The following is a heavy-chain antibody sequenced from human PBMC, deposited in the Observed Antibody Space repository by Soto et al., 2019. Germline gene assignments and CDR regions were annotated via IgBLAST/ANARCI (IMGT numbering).Heavy chain of an antibody. J-gene: IGHJ5*02. CDR2: IYHSGST. Sequence: SETLSLTCAVSGGSISSGCYSWSWIRQPPGKGLEWIGYIYHSGSTYYNPSLKSRVTISVDRSKNQFSLKLSSVTAADTAVYYCARDFRYYYGSGTDNWFDPWGQGTLVTVSS. D-gene: IGHD3-10*01. V-gene: IGHV4-30-2*01. CDR1: GGSISSGCYS. CDR3: ARDFRYYYGSGTDNWFDP.